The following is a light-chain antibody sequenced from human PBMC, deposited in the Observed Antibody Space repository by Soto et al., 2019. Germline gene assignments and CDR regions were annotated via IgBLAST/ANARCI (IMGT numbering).Light chain of an antibody. V-gene: IGLV2-14*01. CDR1: SSDVGGYDH. Sequence: QSALTQPASVSGSLGQSITISCTGTSSDVGGYDHVSWYRQHPGKVPKLIIYEVNKRPSGVSNRFSGSKSANTASLTISGLQADDEADYYCSSFTSSSTQVFGGGTKLTVL. J-gene: IGLJ3*02. CDR2: EVN. CDR3: SSFTSSSTQV.